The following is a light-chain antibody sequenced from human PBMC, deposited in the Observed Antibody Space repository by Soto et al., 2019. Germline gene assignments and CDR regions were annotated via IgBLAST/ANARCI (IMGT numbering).Light chain of an antibody. CDR2: EVS. V-gene: IGLV2-14*01. CDR1: SSDVGTYEY. J-gene: IGLJ1*01. CDR3: SSLTSSITDV. Sequence: QSALTQPASVSGSPGQSITISCTGTSSDVGTYEYVSWYQQHPGKVPKLMIYEVSYRPSGVSNRFSGSKSGNTASLSISGLQAEDEADYYCSSLTSSITDVFGTGTKLTVL.